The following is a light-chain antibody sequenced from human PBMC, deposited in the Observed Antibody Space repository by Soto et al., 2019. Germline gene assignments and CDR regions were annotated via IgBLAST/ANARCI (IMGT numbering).Light chain of an antibody. Sequence: EIVLTQSPGTLSLSPGERATLSCRASQSVSTNYLAWYQRKPGQAPRLLIYGASSRATGIPDRVSGSGSGTDFSLTITRLEPEGFAVDYCQQYGSSPPAFGQGTKVEIK. J-gene: IGKJ1*01. CDR1: QSVSTNY. CDR3: QQYGSSPPA. V-gene: IGKV3-20*01. CDR2: GAS.